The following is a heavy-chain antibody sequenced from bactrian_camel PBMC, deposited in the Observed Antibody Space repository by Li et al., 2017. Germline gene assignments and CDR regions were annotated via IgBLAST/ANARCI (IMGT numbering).Heavy chain of an antibody. J-gene: IGHJ4*01. D-gene: IGHD5*01. CDR3: AKETYGLPSD. V-gene: IGHV3S1*01. CDR2: IERDGATT. Sequence: HVQLVESGGGSVQAGGSLRLSCAASDYMAGTLCMGWFRQALGKGLEWISHIERDGATTYYTDSVKGRFTISIDNAKTTLYLQLNSLKTEDTAMYYCAKETYGLPSDWGQGTQVTVS. CDR1: DYMAGTLC.